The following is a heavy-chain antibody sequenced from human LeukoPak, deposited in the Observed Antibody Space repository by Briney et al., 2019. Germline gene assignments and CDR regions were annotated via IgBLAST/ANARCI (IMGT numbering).Heavy chain of an antibody. D-gene: IGHD3-16*02. V-gene: IGHV5-51*01. Sequence: GESLKISCKGSGYIFTDYWIGWVRQMPGKGLEWMGIIYPDDSDTTYSPSFQGQVTISADKSISTAYLQWSSLKASDTAMYYCARHFRGYYDYVWGSYRYWAGSPPTSGYFDYWGQGTLVTVSS. CDR3: ARHFRGYYDYVWGSYRYWAGSPPTSGYFDY. CDR2: IYPDDSDT. J-gene: IGHJ4*02. CDR1: GYIFTDYW.